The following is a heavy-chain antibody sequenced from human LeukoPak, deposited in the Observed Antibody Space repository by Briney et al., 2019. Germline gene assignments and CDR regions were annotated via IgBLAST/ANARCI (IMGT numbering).Heavy chain of an antibody. D-gene: IGHD2/OR15-2a*01. CDR3: AKDDSTTATLRD. J-gene: IGHJ4*02. Sequence: GGSLRLSCAASGFTFSRYGMHWVRQAPGKGLEWVAVIWYDGSNKYYADSVKGRFTISRDNSKNTLYLQMNSLRAEDTAVYYCAKDDSTTATLRDWGQGTLVTVSS. V-gene: IGHV3-30*02. CDR1: GFTFSRYG. CDR2: IWYDGSNK.